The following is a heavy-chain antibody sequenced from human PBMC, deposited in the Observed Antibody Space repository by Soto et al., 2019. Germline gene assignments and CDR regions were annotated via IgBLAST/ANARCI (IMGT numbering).Heavy chain of an antibody. J-gene: IGHJ6*03. Sequence: EVQLVESGGGLVKPGGSLRLSCAASGFTFSSYSMNWVRQAPGKGLEWVSSISSSSSYIYYADAVKGRFTISRDNAKNSLYLQMNSLRAEDTAVYYCARTWGHYYYYYDMDVWGKGTTVTVYS. CDR3: ARTWGHYYYYYDMDV. CDR1: GFTFSSYS. V-gene: IGHV3-21*01. CDR2: ISSSSSYI. D-gene: IGHD7-27*01.